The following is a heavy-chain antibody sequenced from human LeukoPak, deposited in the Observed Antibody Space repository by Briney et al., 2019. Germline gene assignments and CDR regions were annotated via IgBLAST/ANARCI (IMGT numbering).Heavy chain of an antibody. CDR1: GFTFSSYW. CDR2: INSDGSST. V-gene: IGHV3-74*01. J-gene: IGHJ6*02. Sequence: GSLRLSCAASGFTFSSYWMHWVRQAPGKGLVWVPRINSDGSSTSYADSVKGRFTISRDNAKNTLYLQMNSLRAEDTAVYYCARGIVLRYYYYGMDVWGQGTTVTVSS. D-gene: IGHD2-8*02. CDR3: ARGIVLRYYYYGMDV.